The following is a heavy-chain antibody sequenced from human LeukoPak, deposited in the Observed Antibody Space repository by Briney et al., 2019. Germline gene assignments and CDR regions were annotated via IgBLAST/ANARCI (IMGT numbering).Heavy chain of an antibody. CDR2: LYNDGST. Sequence: GGSLRLSCAASGFIVSSSYMSWVRRAPGKGLEWVSVLYNDGSTYYADSVKGRFTISRDNSKNTLYLQMNGLRAEDTAVYYCAKDRGGSISGYVDYWGQGTLVTVSS. D-gene: IGHD3-10*01. V-gene: IGHV3-53*01. CDR1: GFIVSSSY. CDR3: AKDRGGSISGYVDY. J-gene: IGHJ4*02.